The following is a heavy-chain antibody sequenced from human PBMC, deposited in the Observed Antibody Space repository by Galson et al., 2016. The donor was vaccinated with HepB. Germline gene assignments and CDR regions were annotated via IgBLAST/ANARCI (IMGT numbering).Heavy chain of an antibody. D-gene: IGHD5-18*01. CDR2: ISYDGSNE. CDR3: VRPEGIQLWSPHYYYYCGMDV. V-gene: IGHV3-30-3*01. J-gene: IGHJ6*02. Sequence: SLRLSCAASGFTFSSYAMHWVRQAPGKGLEWVAVISYDGSNEYYTDFVKGRFIISRDNSKNTLYLQMNSLRAEDTAVYYCVRPEGIQLWSPHYYYYCGMDVWGQGTTVTVSS. CDR1: GFTFSSYA.